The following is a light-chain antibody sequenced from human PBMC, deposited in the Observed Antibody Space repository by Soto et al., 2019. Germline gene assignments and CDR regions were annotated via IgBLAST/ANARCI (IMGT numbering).Light chain of an antibody. V-gene: IGKV3-11*01. CDR3: QQRSNWPPWT. Sequence: EITLTQSPGTLSLSPGDRATLSCRASQSVSSCLAWYQQKPGQAPKLLIYDASNRATGIPARFSGSGSGTDFTLTISSLEPEDFAVYYCQQRSNWPPWTFGQGTKVDI. J-gene: IGKJ1*01. CDR2: DAS. CDR1: QSVSSC.